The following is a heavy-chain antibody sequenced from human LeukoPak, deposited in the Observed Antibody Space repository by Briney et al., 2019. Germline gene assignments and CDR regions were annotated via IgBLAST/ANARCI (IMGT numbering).Heavy chain of an antibody. CDR1: GGSISSGSYY. J-gene: IGHJ6*02. CDR3: ARHPYYYYGMDV. V-gene: IGHV4-61*02. CDR2: IYTSGST. Sequence: SETLSLTCTVSGGSISSGSYYWSWIRQPAGKGLEWIGRIYTSGSTNYNPSLKSRVTISVDTSKNQFSLKLSSVTASDTAVYYCARHPYYYYGMDVWGQGTTVTVSS.